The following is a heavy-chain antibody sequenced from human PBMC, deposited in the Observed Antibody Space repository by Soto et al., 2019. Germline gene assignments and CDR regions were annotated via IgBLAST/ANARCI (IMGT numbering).Heavy chain of an antibody. CDR3: TRNRRETGDVHF. D-gene: IGHD7-27*01. CDR2: MNPDSGTT. Sequence: QVQLVQSGAEVRKPGASVKVSCKASGYTFTTYDINWLRQARGQGLEWMGWMNPDSGTTGYAQTFQGRVTLTRDTSMNTAYMELSRLTYEDTAVYYCTRNRRETGDVHFWGQGTLVTVSS. CDR1: GYTFTTYD. J-gene: IGHJ4*02. V-gene: IGHV1-8*01.